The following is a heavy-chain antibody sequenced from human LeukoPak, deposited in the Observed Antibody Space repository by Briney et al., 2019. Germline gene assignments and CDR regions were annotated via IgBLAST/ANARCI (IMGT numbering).Heavy chain of an antibody. CDR2: IYYSGST. Sequence: SETLSITCIVSGGSISSYYWSWIRQPPGKGLEWIGYIYYSGSTNYNSSLKSRVTISLDTSKNQFSLKLSSVTAADTAVYYCARGDYYDSSGYYLYWGQGTLVTVSS. CDR1: GGSISSYY. D-gene: IGHD3-22*01. J-gene: IGHJ4*02. CDR3: ARGDYYDSSGYYLY. V-gene: IGHV4-59*08.